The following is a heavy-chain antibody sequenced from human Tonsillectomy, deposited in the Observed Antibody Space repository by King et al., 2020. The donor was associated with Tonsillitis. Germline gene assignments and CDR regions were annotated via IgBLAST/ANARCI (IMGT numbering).Heavy chain of an antibody. V-gene: IGHV3-43*02. J-gene: IGHJ6*03. Sequence: QLVQSGGGVVQPGGSLRLSCAASGFTFDDYAMRWVRQAPGKGLEWVSLISGDGGSTYYADSVKGRFTISRDNSKNSLYLQMNSLRTEDTALYYCAQSRSYYDFWSGSQDYYYMDVWGKGTTVTVSS. CDR2: ISGDGGST. CDR3: AQSRSYYDFWSGSQDYYYMDV. CDR1: GFTFDDYA. D-gene: IGHD3-3*01.